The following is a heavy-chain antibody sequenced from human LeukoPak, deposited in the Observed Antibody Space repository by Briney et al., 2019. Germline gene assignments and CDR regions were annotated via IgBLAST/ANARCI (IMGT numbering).Heavy chain of an antibody. V-gene: IGHV4-59*08. Sequence: SETLSLTCTVSGGPISSYYWSWIRQPPGKGVEWIGYISHSGSTNYHPSLKSPVIISVDMSKNQFSLKLTSVTAADPAVYYCARHGPERAVVTPLYYFDYWGQGTLVSVPS. J-gene: IGHJ4*02. CDR2: ISHSGST. CDR3: ARHGPERAVVTPLYYFDY. D-gene: IGHD5-18*01. CDR1: GGPISSYY.